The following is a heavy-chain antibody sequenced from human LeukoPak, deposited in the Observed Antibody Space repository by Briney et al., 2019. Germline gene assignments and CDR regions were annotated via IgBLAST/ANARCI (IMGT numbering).Heavy chain of an antibody. Sequence: ASVEVSCKASGYSFTGYYMHWVRQAPGQGLEWMGWINPNSGDTKYAQKFQGRVTMTRDTSISTAYMELTRLRSDDTAVYYCAREGDSYGFDYWGQGTQVTVSS. V-gene: IGHV1-2*02. CDR1: GYSFTGYY. CDR3: AREGDSYGFDY. CDR2: INPNSGDT. J-gene: IGHJ4*02. D-gene: IGHD5-18*01.